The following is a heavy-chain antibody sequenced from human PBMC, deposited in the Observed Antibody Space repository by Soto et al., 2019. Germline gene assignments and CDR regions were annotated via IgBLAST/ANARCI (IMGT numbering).Heavy chain of an antibody. D-gene: IGHD1-26*01. V-gene: IGHV1-2*02. J-gene: IGHJ4*02. CDR1: GYTFTGYY. CDR3: AVGATTSWGALDY. CDR2: INPNSGGT. Sequence: VASVKVSCKASGYTFTGYYMHWVRQAPGQGLEWMGWINPNSGGTNYAQKFQGRVTMTRDTSISTAYMELSRLRSDDTAVYYCAVGATTSWGALDYWGQGTLVTVSS.